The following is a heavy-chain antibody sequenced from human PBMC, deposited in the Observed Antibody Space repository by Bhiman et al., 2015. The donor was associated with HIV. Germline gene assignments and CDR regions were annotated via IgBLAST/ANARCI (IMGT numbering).Heavy chain of an antibody. J-gene: IGHJ6*02. V-gene: IGHV3-21*03. D-gene: IGHD3-10*01. CDR1: GFSLSTYT. CDR2: ISSSSSYI. CDR3: ARDQAREVNGMDV. Sequence: EVQLVESGGGLVKPGGSLRLSCTGSGFSLSTYTMNWVRQAPGKGLEWVSSISSSSSYIYYADSVKGRFTISRDNAKNSLYLQMNSLRAEDTGVYNCARDQAREVNGMDVWGQGTTGHR.